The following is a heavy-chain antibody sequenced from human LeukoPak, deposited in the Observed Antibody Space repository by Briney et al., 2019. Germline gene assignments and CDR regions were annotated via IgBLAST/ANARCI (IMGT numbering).Heavy chain of an antibody. Sequence: PGRSLRLSCAASGFTFSSYAMHWVRQASGKGLEWVAVISYDGSNKYYADSVKGRFTISRDNSKNTLYLQMNSLRAEDTAVYYCARDSGGYDSSGPDPYYFDYWGQGTLVTVSS. V-gene: IGHV3-30-3*01. CDR2: ISYDGSNK. CDR3: ARDSGGYDSSGPDPYYFDY. J-gene: IGHJ4*02. D-gene: IGHD3-22*01. CDR1: GFTFSSYA.